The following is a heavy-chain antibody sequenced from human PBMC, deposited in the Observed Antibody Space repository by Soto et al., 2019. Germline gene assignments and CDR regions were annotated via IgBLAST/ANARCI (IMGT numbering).Heavy chain of an antibody. D-gene: IGHD2-8*01. CDR2: VHHTGNT. J-gene: IGHJ4*02. CDR1: GDSIRDSF. CDR3: ARLMGTSFDL. Sequence: SETLSLTCTVSGDSIRDSFWSWVRQPPGKGLEWIGLVHHTGNTNYNPSLETRVTMLVDTSANHFSLTLTSVTPADTAVYFCARLMGTSFDLWGQGTLVTVSS. V-gene: IGHV4-59*01.